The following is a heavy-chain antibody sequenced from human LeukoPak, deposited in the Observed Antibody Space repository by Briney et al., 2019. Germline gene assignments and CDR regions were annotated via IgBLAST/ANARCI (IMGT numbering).Heavy chain of an antibody. CDR3: AKDSRLRGYYDSSGPIAFDI. V-gene: IGHV3-9*01. Sequence: GGSLRLSCAASGFTFDDYAMHWVRQAPGKGLEWVSGISWNSGSIGYADSVKGRFTISRDNAKNSLYLQMNSLRAEDTALYYCAKDSRLRGYYDSSGPIAFDIWGQGTMVTVSS. CDR1: GFTFDDYA. J-gene: IGHJ3*02. CDR2: ISWNSGSI. D-gene: IGHD3-22*01.